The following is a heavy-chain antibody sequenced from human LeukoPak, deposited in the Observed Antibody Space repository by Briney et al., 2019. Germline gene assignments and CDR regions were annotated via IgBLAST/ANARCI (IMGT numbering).Heavy chain of an antibody. Sequence: PSETLSLTCAVYGGSFSGYYWSWIRQPPGKGLEWVGEINHSGSTNYNPSLKSRVTISVDASKNQFSLKLSSVTAADTAVYYCARVQLQENRAGRGIRSNNWFDPWGQGTLVTVSS. D-gene: IGHD6-13*01. J-gene: IGHJ5*02. CDR1: GGSFSGYY. CDR3: ARVQLQENRAGRGIRSNNWFDP. V-gene: IGHV4-34*01. CDR2: INHSGST.